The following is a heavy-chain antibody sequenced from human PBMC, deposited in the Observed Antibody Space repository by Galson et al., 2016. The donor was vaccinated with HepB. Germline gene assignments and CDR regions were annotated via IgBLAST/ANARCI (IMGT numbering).Heavy chain of an antibody. CDR1: GYKFTSYW. Sequence: QSGAEVKKPGESLRISCQGSGYKFTSYWISWVRQMPGKGLEWMGRIDPSDSYINYSPSCQGHITISIDKSISTAYLQWQSLKASDTAMYYCASLWSSGYYHIWGQGTLVTGSS. CDR2: IDPSDSYI. D-gene: IGHD3-22*01. J-gene: IGHJ4*02. CDR3: ASLWSSGYYHI. V-gene: IGHV5-10-1*01.